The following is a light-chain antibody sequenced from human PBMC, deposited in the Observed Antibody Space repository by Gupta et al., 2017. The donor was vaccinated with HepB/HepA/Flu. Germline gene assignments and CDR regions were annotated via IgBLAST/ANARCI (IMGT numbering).Light chain of an antibody. CDR1: QSVSAW. CDR3: LHDPTLPLT. V-gene: IGKV1-5*03. CDR2: NAS. Sequence: DIQRTQSPSTLSASVGDRVTITCRASQSVSAWLAWYQQTPGKAPKLLISNASSLENGVPSRFTGSGSGTEFALTIPSLQPDDFATYYCLHDPTLPLTFGGGTKVQLK. J-gene: IGKJ4*01.